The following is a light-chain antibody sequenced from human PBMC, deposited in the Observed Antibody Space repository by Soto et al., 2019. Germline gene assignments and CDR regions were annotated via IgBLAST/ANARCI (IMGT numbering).Light chain of an antibody. J-gene: IGKJ2*01. CDR1: QSVSSSY. Sequence: EIVLTQSPATLSSSLGERHTVSCRASQSVSSSYLAWYKQKPGQAPSLLIYAASSRAAGIPDRFSGSGSGTDFTLTISRLESEDFAVYYCQQNDISPFTFGQGTKVDI. V-gene: IGKV3-20*01. CDR2: AAS. CDR3: QQNDISPFT.